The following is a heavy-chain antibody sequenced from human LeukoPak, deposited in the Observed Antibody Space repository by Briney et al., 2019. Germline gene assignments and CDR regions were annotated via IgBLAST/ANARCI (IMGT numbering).Heavy chain of an antibody. J-gene: IGHJ3*02. CDR2: ISGRDGTT. CDR3: AKVGTTVLGAFDI. V-gene: IGHV3-23*01. Sequence: GSLRLSCAASEFTFSNYAMSWVRQAPGRGLGWVSVISGRDGTTYHADSVKGRFNISRDKSKNTLYLQMNNVRAEDTAVYYCAKVGTTVLGAFDIWGQGTMVTVSS. CDR1: EFTFSNYA. D-gene: IGHD1-1*01.